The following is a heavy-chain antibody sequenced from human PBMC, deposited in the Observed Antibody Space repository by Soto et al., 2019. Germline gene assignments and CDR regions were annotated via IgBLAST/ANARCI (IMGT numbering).Heavy chain of an antibody. CDR3: TRDNSPHHYYGMDV. CDR1: GLTFGSYA. CDR2: IGASYGT. V-gene: IGHV3-23*01. J-gene: IGHJ6*02. Sequence: PRGSLILACAPTGLTFGSYAMSWVRQAPGKGVEWVSSIGASYGTYYADSVKGRFTISRDNSRNTLYLQMNSLRAEDTAVYYCTRDNSPHHYYGMDVWGQGT.